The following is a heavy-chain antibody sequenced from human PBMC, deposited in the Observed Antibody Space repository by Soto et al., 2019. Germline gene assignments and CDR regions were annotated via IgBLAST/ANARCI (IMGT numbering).Heavy chain of an antibody. D-gene: IGHD3-3*01. CDR2: INHSGST. CDR3: ARVRLTIFGVVISFRYGMDV. J-gene: IGHJ6*02. Sequence: SETLSLTCAVYGGSFSGYYWSWIRQPPGKGLEWIGEINHSGSTNYNPSLKSRVTISVDTSKNQFSLKLSSVTTADTAVYYCARVRLTIFGVVISFRYGMDVWGQGTTVTVSS. V-gene: IGHV4-34*01. CDR1: GGSFSGYY.